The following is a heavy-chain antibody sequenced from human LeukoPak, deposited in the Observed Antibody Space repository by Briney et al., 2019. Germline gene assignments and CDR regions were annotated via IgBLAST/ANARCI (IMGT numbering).Heavy chain of an antibody. D-gene: IGHD6-19*01. V-gene: IGHV3-23*01. CDR2: ISGSGGNT. CDR3: ATKQWLVRGWFDP. CDR1: GFTVSSNY. Sequence: GGSLRLSCAASGFTVSSNYMSWVRQAPGKGLEWVSAISGSGGNTYYADSVKGRFTISRDNSKNTLYLQMNSLTAEDTAVYYCATKQWLVRGWFDPWGQGTLVTVSS. J-gene: IGHJ5*02.